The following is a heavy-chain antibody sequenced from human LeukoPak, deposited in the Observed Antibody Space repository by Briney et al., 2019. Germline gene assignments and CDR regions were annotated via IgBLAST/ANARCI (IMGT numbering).Heavy chain of an antibody. Sequence: SETLPLTCTVSGGSISSYYWNWIRQSAGKGLEWIGRIYTSGSTNYNPSLKSRVTMSVDTSKNQFSLKVSSVTAADTAVYYCARDDFWSGYRAFDIWGQGTRVTVSS. J-gene: IGHJ3*02. D-gene: IGHD3-3*01. CDR1: GGSISSYY. V-gene: IGHV4-4*07. CDR2: IYTSGST. CDR3: ARDDFWSGYRAFDI.